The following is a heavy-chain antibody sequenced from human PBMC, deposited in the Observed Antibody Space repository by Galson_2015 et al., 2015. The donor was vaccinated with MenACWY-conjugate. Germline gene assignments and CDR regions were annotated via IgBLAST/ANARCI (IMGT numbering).Heavy chain of an antibody. CDR3: TRRGPGTTGTTVSGKASHSYGMDV. CDR1: GFTFSGSA. J-gene: IGHJ6*02. V-gene: IGHV3-73*01. Sequence: SLRLSCAASGFTFSGSAMHWVRQASGKGLEWVGRIRSKANSYATAYAASVKGRFTISRDDSKNTAYLQMNSLKTEDTAVYYCTRRGPGTTGTTVSGKASHSYGMDVWGQGTTVTVSS. CDR2: IRSKANSYAT. D-gene: IGHD1-1*01.